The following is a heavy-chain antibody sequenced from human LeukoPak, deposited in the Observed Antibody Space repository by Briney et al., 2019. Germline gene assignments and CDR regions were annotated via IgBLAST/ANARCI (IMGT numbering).Heavy chain of an antibody. V-gene: IGHV2-5*02. D-gene: IGHD3-10*01. Sequence: SGPTLVNPTQTLTLTCTFSGFSLTTSGVGVGWIRQPPGKALEWLALIYWDGDKRYSPSLKSRLTITKDTSKNQVVLTMTNMDPVDTATYYCVHRQAGYYYGSGSYFGSNYYFDYWGQGTLVTVSS. CDR3: VHRQAGYYYGSGSYFGSNYYFDY. J-gene: IGHJ4*02. CDR2: IYWDGDK. CDR1: GFSLTTSGVG.